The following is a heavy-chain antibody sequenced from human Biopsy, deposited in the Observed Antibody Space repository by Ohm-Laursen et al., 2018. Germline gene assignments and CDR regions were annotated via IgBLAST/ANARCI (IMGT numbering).Heavy chain of an antibody. CDR1: GGSINNNNYY. D-gene: IGHD3-22*01. CDR2: IFYRGST. CDR3: ARDYYTSGYYYVS. Sequence: GTLSLTCIVSGGSINNNNYYWGWIRQPPGKGLEWIGSIFYRGSTHYKPSLKSRVNISVDTSKNQFSLKLNSVTAADTAVYYCARDYYTSGYYYVSWGQGTLVTVSS. V-gene: IGHV4-39*01. J-gene: IGHJ5*02.